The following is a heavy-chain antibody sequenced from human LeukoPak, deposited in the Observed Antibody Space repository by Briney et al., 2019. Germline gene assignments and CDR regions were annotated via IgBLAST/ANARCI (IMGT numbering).Heavy chain of an antibody. CDR3: AKVESSGWFTNYYYGMDV. CDR1: GVTLSNYA. D-gene: IGHD6-19*01. Sequence: GGSLRLSCVASGVTLSNYAMSWARQAPGKGLEWVSGISSSGSGGDTYSADSVKGRFTISRDNSKNTLYLQMNSLRAEDTAVYYCAKVESSGWFTNYYYGMDVWGQGTTVTVSS. J-gene: IGHJ6*02. V-gene: IGHV3-23*01. CDR2: ISSSGSGGDT.